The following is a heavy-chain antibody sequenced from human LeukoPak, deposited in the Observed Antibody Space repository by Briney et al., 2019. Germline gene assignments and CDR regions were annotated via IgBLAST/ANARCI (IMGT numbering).Heavy chain of an antibody. CDR3: ARGAPARLYFGMDV. V-gene: IGHV4-61*01. CDR2: IYKGGGA. J-gene: IGHJ6*02. D-gene: IGHD6-6*01. CDR1: GGSVSDGTDY. Sequence: SETLSLTCTVSGGSVSDGTDYWSWVRQPPGKGLEWIGYIYKGGGANYNSDLKSRVTLSIDTSENQFSLQLDSVTPADTAAYYCARGAPARLYFGMDVWGPGTSVIVSS.